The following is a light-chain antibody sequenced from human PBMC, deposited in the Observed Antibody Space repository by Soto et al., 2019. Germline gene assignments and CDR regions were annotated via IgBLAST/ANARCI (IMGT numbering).Light chain of an antibody. CDR1: QSVSSY. CDR2: DAS. V-gene: IGKV3-11*01. CDR3: QQRSNWPLVT. J-gene: IGKJ4*01. Sequence: ETVLTQSPATLSLSPGERATLSCRASQSVSSYLAWYQQKPGQAPRLLIYDASNRATGIPARFSGSGSGTDFTLTISSLEPEDFAVYYCQQRSNWPLVTFGGGTKV.